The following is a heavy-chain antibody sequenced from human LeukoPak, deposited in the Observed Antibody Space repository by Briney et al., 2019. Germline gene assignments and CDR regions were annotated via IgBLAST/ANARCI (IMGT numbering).Heavy chain of an antibody. V-gene: IGHV3-48*03. CDR3: ARRYCSSTSCLLDY. J-gene: IGHJ4*02. CDR1: GFTFSSHE. D-gene: IGHD2-2*01. Sequence: GGSLRLSCVASGFTFSSHELNWVRQAPGKGLEWVSHISSSGSTVYYADSVKGRFTISRDNAKNSLYLQMNSLRAEDTAAYYCARRYCSSTSCLLDYWGQGTLVTVSS. CDR2: ISSSGSTV.